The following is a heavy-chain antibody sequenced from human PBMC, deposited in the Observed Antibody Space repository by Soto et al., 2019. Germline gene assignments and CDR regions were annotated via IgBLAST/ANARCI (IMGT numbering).Heavy chain of an antibody. CDR2: INHNGLT. V-gene: IGHV4-34*01. CDR1: GASSTSNY. Sequence: SETLSLTCGVYGASSTSNYWSWVRQPPAKGLEWIGEINHNGLTNYNPSLKSRVTISVDTSKNQFSLKLTSVTAADTAVYYCASARWDYWGQGTLVTVSS. J-gene: IGHJ4*02. CDR3: ASARWDY. D-gene: IGHD2-15*01.